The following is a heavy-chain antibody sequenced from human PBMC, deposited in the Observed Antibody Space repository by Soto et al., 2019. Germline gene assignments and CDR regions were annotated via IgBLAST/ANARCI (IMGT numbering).Heavy chain of an antibody. CDR1: GFTFSSYG. V-gene: IGHV3-30*18. J-gene: IGHJ4*02. D-gene: IGHD3-22*01. CDR2: ISYDGSNK. CDR3: AKGLYYYDSSDGSCIDY. Sequence: GGSLRLSCEASGFTFSSYGMHWVRQAKGKGLEWVAVISYDGSNKYYADSVKGRFTISRDNSKNTLYLQMNSLRAEDTAVYYCAKGLYYYDSSDGSCIDYWGQGTLVTVSS.